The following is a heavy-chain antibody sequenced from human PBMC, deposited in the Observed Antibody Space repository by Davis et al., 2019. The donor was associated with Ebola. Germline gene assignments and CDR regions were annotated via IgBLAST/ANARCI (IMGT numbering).Heavy chain of an antibody. J-gene: IGHJ4*02. V-gene: IGHV4-59*08. CDR1: GGSFSSYY. Sequence: PSETLSLTCAVYGGSFSSYYWSWIRQPPGKGLEWIGYIYYSGSTNYNPSLKSRVTISVDTSKNQFSLKLSSVTAADTAVYYCASRSSGWYSGYFDYWGQGTLVTVSS. CDR2: IYYSGST. D-gene: IGHD6-19*01. CDR3: ASRSSGWYSGYFDY.